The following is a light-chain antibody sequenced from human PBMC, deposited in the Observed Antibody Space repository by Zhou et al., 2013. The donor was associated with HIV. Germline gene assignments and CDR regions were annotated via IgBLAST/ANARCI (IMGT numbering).Light chain of an antibody. CDR2: AAS. Sequence: DTQLTQSPSSLSASVGDRVTITCRASQSIITFLNWYQQKPGKAPKLLIYAASSLRSGVPSRFSGSGSGTDFTLTISSLQPEDFATYYCQQSYSTPPTFGQGTRLEIK. V-gene: IGKV1-39*01. CDR1: QSIITF. J-gene: IGKJ5*01. CDR3: QQSYSTPPT.